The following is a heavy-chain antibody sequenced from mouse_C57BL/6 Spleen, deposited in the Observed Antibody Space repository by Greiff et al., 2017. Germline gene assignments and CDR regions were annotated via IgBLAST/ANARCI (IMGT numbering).Heavy chain of an antibody. D-gene: IGHD2-3*01. V-gene: IGHV3-6*01. CDR3: AREYDGYDYAMDY. J-gene: IGHJ4*01. CDR1: GYSITSGYY. Sequence: DVQLVESGPGLVKPSQSLSLTCSVTGYSITSGYYWNWIRQFPGNKLEWMGYISYDGSNNYNPSLKNRISITRDTSKNQFFLKLNSVTTEDTATYYCAREYDGYDYAMDYWGQGTSVTVSS. CDR2: ISYDGSN.